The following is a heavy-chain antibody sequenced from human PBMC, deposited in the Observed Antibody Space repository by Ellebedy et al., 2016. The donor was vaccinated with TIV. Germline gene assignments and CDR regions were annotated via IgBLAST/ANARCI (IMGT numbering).Heavy chain of an antibody. CDR2: IYPGDSDT. D-gene: IGHD2-15*01. V-gene: IGHV5-51*01. J-gene: IGHJ4*02. CDR1: GFSFTTYW. CDR3: ARLATENCGGGSCPLGDF. Sequence: GESLKISXKGSGFSFTTYWIGWVRQMSGKGLEWMGMIYPGDSDTRYSPSFQGQVTISVDKSISTAYLQWSSLQASDTAMYYCARLATENCGGGSCPLGDFWGQGTLVTVSS.